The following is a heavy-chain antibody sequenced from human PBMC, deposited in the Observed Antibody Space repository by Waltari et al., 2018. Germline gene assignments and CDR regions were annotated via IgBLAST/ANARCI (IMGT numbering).Heavy chain of an antibody. CDR3: ARLSWTTMTAFDY. CDR1: GYSISSGYY. D-gene: IGHD4-4*01. J-gene: IGHJ4*02. V-gene: IGHV4-38-2*01. CDR2: VHHSGNT. Sequence: QVQLQESGPGLVKPSETLSLTCDVSGYSISSGYYWGWIRQPPGKGLEWIATVHHSGNTYYNSSLKSRVSISVDTSKNQFSLMLSSVTAADTAVYYCARLSWTTMTAFDYWGQGTLVTVSS.